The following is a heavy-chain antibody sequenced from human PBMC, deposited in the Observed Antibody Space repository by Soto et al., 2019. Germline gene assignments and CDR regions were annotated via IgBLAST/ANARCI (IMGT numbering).Heavy chain of an antibody. D-gene: IGHD2-2*01. CDR2: ISPNSEKT. V-gene: IGHV1-8*02. CDR1: GYTFTNFG. CDR3: ARGEERVAMPSGY. J-gene: IGHJ4*02. Sequence: GAPVNLYRKASGYTFTNFGISCGSQAPGEGLEWMGWISPNSEKTKIAQRFQGRVTMTRNTSISAAYMELSSLRSEDTAVYYCARGEERVAMPSGYCGQGPPVTLSS.